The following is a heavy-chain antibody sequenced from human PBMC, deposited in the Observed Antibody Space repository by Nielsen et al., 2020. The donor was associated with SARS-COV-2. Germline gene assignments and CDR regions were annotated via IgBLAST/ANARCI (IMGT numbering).Heavy chain of an antibody. D-gene: IGHD5-18*01. CDR1: GGSISSYY. J-gene: IGHJ5*02. V-gene: IGHV4-59*13. CDR2: IYYSGST. CDR3: ARIYSYADRDWFDP. Sequence: SETLSLTCTVSGGSISSYYWSWIRQPPGKGLEWIGYIYYSGSTNYNPSLKSRVTISVDTCKNQFSLKLSYVTAADTAVYYCARIYSYADRDWFDPWGQGTLVTVSS.